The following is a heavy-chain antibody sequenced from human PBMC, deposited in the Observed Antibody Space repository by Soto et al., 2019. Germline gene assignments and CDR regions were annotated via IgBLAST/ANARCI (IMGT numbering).Heavy chain of an antibody. J-gene: IGHJ4*02. CDR3: ARDGTNCSGGSCYSSLERRVPYYFDY. V-gene: IGHV3-30-3*01. Sequence: QVQLVESGGGVVQPGRSLRLSCAASGFTFSSYAMHWVRQAPGKALEWVAVISYDGSNKYYADSVKGRFTISRDNSKNTLYLQMNSLRAEDTAVYYCARDGTNCSGGSCYSSLERRVPYYFDYWGQGTLVTVSS. CDR1: GFTFSSYA. D-gene: IGHD2-15*01. CDR2: ISYDGSNK.